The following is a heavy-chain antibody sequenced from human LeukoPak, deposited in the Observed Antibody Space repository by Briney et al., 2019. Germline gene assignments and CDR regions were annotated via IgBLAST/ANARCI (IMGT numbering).Heavy chain of an antibody. CDR1: GFTFSSYG. Sequence: GRSLRLSCAASGFTFSSYGMHWVRQAPGKGLEWVAVIWYDGSNKYYADSVKGRFTIPRDNSKNTLYLQMNSLRAEDTAVYYCARVRVPCYYGMDVWGQGTTVTVSS. D-gene: IGHD3-3*01. CDR2: IWYDGSNK. J-gene: IGHJ6*02. CDR3: ARVRVPCYYGMDV. V-gene: IGHV3-33*01.